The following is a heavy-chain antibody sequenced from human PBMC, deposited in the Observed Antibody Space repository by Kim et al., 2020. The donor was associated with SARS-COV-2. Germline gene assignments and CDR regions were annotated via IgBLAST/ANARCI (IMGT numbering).Heavy chain of an antibody. CDR1: GGSFSGYY. D-gene: IGHD6-13*01. CDR2: INHSGST. CDR3: ARDSGAAAGLPNDY. V-gene: IGHV4-34*01. Sequence: SETLSLTCAVYGGSFSGYYWSWIRQPPGKGLEWIGEINHSGSTNYNPSLKSRVTISVDTSKNQFSLKLSSVTAADTAVYYCARDSGAAAGLPNDYWGQGTLVTVSS. J-gene: IGHJ4*02.